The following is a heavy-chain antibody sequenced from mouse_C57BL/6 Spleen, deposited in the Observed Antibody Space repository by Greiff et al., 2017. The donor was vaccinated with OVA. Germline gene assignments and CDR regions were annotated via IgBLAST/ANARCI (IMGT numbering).Heavy chain of an antibody. J-gene: IGHJ4*01. D-gene: IGHD2-4*01. V-gene: IGHV1-55*01. CDR1: GYTFTSYW. CDR3: ASYDYDRGYAMDY. CDR2: IYPGSGST. Sequence: QVQLKQPGAELVKPGASVKMPCKASGYTFTSYWITWVKQRPGQGLEWIGDIYPGSGSTNYNEKFKSKATLTVDTSSSTAYMQLSSLTSEDSAVYYCASYDYDRGYAMDYWGQGTSVTVSS.